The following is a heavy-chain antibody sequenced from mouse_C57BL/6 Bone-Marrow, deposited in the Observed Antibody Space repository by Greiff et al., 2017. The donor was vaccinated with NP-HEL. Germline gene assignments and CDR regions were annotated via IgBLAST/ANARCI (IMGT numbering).Heavy chain of an antibody. Sequence: EVQLVESGPELVKPGASVKISCKASGYSFTGYYMHWVKQSHGNILDWIGYIYPYNGVSSYNQKFKGKATLTVDKSSSTAYMELRSLTSEDSAVYYCARPYYYGKGYAMDYWGQGTSVTVSS. V-gene: IGHV1-31*01. J-gene: IGHJ4*01. CDR3: ARPYYYGKGYAMDY. D-gene: IGHD1-1*01. CDR2: IYPYNGVS. CDR1: GYSFTGYY.